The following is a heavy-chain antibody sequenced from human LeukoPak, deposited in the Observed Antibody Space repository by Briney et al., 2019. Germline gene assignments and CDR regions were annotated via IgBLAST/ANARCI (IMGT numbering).Heavy chain of an antibody. CDR2: ISGSGGST. J-gene: IGHJ4*02. Sequence: EGSLRLSCAASGFTFSSYAMSWVRQAPGKGLEWVSAISGSGGSTCYADSVKGRFTISRDNSKNTLYLQMNSLRAEDTAVYYCAKRGRWLQFDFDYWGQGTLVTVSS. D-gene: IGHD5-24*01. CDR1: GFTFSSYA. V-gene: IGHV3-23*01. CDR3: AKRGRWLQFDFDY.